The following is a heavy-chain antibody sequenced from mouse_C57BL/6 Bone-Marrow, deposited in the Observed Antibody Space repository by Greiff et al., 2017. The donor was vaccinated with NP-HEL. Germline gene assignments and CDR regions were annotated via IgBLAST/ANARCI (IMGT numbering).Heavy chain of an antibody. V-gene: IGHV10-1*01. Sequence: DVKLVESGGGLVQPKGSLKLSCAASGFSFNTYAMNWVRQAPGKGLEWVARIRSKSNNYATYYADSVKDRFTISRDDSESMLYLQMNNLKTEDTAMYYCVRWLYAMDYWGQGTSVTVSS. CDR1: GFSFNTYA. D-gene: IGHD2-2*01. CDR3: VRWLYAMDY. J-gene: IGHJ4*01. CDR2: IRSKSNNYAT.